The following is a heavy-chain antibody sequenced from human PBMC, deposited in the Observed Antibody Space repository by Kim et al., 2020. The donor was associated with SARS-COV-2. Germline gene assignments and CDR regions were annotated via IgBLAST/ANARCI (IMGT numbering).Heavy chain of an antibody. D-gene: IGHD1-26*01. CDR2: ISAYNGNT. J-gene: IGHJ4*02. CDR1: GYTFTSYG. Sequence: ASVKVSCKASGYTFTSYGISWVRQAPGQGLEWMGWISAYNGNTNYAQKLQGRVTMTTDTSTSTAYMELRSLRSDDTAVYYCARDTEIVGATGYFDYWGQGTLVTVSS. V-gene: IGHV1-18*01. CDR3: ARDTEIVGATGYFDY.